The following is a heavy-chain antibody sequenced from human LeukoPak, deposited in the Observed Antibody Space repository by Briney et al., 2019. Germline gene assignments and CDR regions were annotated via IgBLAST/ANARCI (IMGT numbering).Heavy chain of an antibody. CDR1: GYTFTDYY. CDR3: ARLLDTAFDP. D-gene: IGHD5-18*01. CDR2: INPNTGGT. V-gene: IGHV1-2*02. Sequence: ASVKVSCKASGYTFTDYYMHWVRQAPGQGLEWMGWINPNTGGTNYAQKFQGRVTMTRDTSISTAYMELSRLRSDDTAVYYCARLLDTAFDPWGQGTLVTVSS. J-gene: IGHJ5*02.